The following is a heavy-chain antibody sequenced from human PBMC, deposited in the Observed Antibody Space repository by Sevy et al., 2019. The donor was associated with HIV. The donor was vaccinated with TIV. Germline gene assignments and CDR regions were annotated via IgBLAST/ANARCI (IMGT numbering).Heavy chain of an antibody. D-gene: IGHD6-19*01. CDR2: ISRSSRTI. J-gene: IGHJ4*02. CDR1: GFTFRTYS. V-gene: IGHV3-48*01. CDR3: ARAYSGGWPQGAWTDY. Sequence: GGSLRLSCAASGFTFRTYSTNWVRQAPGKGLEWLSYISRSSRTIYYADSVEGRFTISRDNAKNSLYLQINSLRAEDTAVYYCARAYSGGWPQGAWTDYWGQGTLVTVSS.